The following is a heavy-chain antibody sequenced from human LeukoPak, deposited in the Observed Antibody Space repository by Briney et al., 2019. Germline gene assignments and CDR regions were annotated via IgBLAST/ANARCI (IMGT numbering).Heavy chain of an antibody. V-gene: IGHV1-18*01. CDR2: ISAYNGNT. CDR1: GYTFTSYG. J-gene: IGHJ6*02. CDR3: ARDPRGLRYFDWLHYYGMDV. D-gene: IGHD3-9*01. Sequence: ASVKVSCKASGYTFTSYGISWVRQAPGQGLEWMGWISAYNGNTNYAQKLQGRVTMTTDTSTSTAYMELRSLRPDDTAVYYRARDPRGLRYFDWLHYYGMDVWGQGTTVTVSS.